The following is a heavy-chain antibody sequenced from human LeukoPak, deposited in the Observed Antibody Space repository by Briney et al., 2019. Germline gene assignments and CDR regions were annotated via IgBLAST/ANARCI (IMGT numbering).Heavy chain of an antibody. V-gene: IGHV3-23*01. CDR3: ARRSSSRYYYYYGMDV. CDR1: GFTFSSYA. D-gene: IGHD2-2*01. J-gene: IGHJ6*04. CDR2: ISGSGGST. Sequence: GGSLRLSCAASGFTFSSYAMSWVRQAPGKGLEWVSAISGSGGSTCYADSVKGRFTISRDNSKNTLYLQMNSLRAEDTAVYYCARRSSSRYYYYYGMDVWGKGTTVTVSS.